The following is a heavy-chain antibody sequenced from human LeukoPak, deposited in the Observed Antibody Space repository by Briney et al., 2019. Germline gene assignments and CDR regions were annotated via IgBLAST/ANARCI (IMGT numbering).Heavy chain of an antibody. Sequence: SETLSLTCAVYGGSFTGYYWSWIRQPPGKGLEWIGEINHSGSTNYNPSLKSRVTISGDTSKHHFSLELRSVTAADTAVYYCAISGNYFTRDAFDIWGQGTMVTVSS. CDR2: INHSGST. J-gene: IGHJ3*02. D-gene: IGHD1-26*01. V-gene: IGHV4-34*01. CDR1: GGSFTGYY. CDR3: AISGNYFTRDAFDI.